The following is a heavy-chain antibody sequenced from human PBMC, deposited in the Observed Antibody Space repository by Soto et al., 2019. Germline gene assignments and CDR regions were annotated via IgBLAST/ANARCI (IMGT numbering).Heavy chain of an antibody. Sequence: EVQLVESGGGLVKPGGSLRLSCAASGFTFSSYSMNWVRQAPGKGLEWVSSISSSSSYIYYADSVKGRFTISRDNAKNSLYQQMNSLRAEDTAVYYCARNILGEFGYWGQGTLVTVSS. J-gene: IGHJ4*02. CDR3: ARNILGEFGY. D-gene: IGHD3-16*01. CDR2: ISSSSSYI. V-gene: IGHV3-21*01. CDR1: GFTFSSYS.